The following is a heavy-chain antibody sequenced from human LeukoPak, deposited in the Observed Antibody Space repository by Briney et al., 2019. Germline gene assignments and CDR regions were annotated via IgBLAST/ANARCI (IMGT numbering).Heavy chain of an antibody. CDR3: ARDDTSGYYYFDY. D-gene: IGHD3-22*01. CDR1: GFTFSFYA. Sequence: GRSLRLSCAASGFTFSFYAFHWVRQAPGKGLEWVAVMSHDGSNKYHADSVKGRFTISRDNSKNTLYLQMNSLRAEDTAVYYCARDDTSGYYYFDYWGQGTLVTVSS. CDR2: MSHDGSNK. V-gene: IGHV3-30-3*01. J-gene: IGHJ4*02.